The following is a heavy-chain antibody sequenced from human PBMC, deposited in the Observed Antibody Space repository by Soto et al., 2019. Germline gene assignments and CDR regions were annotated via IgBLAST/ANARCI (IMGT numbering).Heavy chain of an antibody. J-gene: IGHJ4*02. CDR2: ISSSSYI. CDR3: ASVGPGGNYPVDY. CDR1: GVTFSSYS. V-gene: IGHV3-21*01. D-gene: IGHD2-21*02. Sequence: WGSLRLSCAASGVTFSSYSMNWVRQAPGKGLEWVSSISSSSYIYYADSVKGRFTISRDNAKNSLYLQMNSLRAEDTAVYYCASVGPGGNYPVDYWGQGTLVTVSS.